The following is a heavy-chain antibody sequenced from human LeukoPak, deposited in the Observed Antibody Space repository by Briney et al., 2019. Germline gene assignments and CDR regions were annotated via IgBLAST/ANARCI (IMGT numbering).Heavy chain of an antibody. V-gene: IGHV1-2*04. CDR1: GYTFTGYY. CDR2: INPNSGGT. D-gene: IGHD3-10*01. Sequence: GASVKVSCKASGYTFTGYYMHWVRQAPGQGLEWMGRINPNSGGTNYAQKFQGWVTMTRDTSISTAYMELSRLRSDDTAVYYCARVPSKDRGAFDIWGQGTMVTVSS. J-gene: IGHJ3*02. CDR3: ARVPSKDRGAFDI.